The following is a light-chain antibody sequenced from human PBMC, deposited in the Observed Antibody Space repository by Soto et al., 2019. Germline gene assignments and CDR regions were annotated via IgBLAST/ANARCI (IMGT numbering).Light chain of an antibody. CDR2: DAS. J-gene: IGKJ1*01. CDR3: QQWRT. Sequence: DIQMTQSPSTLSASVGDRVTITCRATQSISNWLAWYQQKPGKAPKLLIYDASSLESGVPSRFSGRGSGTEFTLTISSLQPDDFASYYCQQWRTFGQGTKVEIK. CDR1: QSISNW. V-gene: IGKV1-5*01.